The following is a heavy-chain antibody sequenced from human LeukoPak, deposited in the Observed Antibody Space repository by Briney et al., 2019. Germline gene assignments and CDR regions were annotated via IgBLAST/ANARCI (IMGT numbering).Heavy chain of an antibody. CDR1: GFTIDDYA. J-gene: IGHJ4*02. CDR2: ISWNSGSI. CDR3: VIWGDYDVLTGYYVPDY. Sequence: PGGSLRLSCAASGFTIDDYAMHWVQQAPGKGLEWVSGISWNSGSIGYADSVKGRFTISRDNSKNTVFLQMNSLRHEDTAIYYCVIWGDYDVLTGYYVPDYWGQGTLVTVSS. D-gene: IGHD3-9*01. V-gene: IGHV3-9*01.